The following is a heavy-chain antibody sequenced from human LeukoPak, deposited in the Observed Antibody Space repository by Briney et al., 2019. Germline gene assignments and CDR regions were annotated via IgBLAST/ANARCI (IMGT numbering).Heavy chain of an antibody. V-gene: IGHV1-18*01. CDR3: ARGTRVGATDAFDI. CDR2: ISAYNGNT. CDR1: GCTYTNYG. J-gene: IGHJ3*02. Sequence: ASVKVSCKASGCTYTNYGINWVRQAPGQGLEWMGWISAYNGNTHSAQKLQDRVTMTTDTSTSTAYMDLRSLRSDDTAVYYCARGTRVGATDAFDIWGQGTMVTVSS. D-gene: IGHD1-26*01.